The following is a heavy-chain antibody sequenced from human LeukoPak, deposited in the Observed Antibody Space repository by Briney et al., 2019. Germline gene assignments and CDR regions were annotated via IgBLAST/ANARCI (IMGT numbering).Heavy chain of an antibody. D-gene: IGHD5-24*01. CDR2: IYYSGST. J-gene: IGHJ4*02. V-gene: IGHV4-59*01. CDR1: GGSISYYY. Sequence: PSETLSLTCTVSGGSISYYYWSWIRQPPGKGLEWIGYIYYSGSTNFNPSLKGRVTISLDKSKNQFSLNLTSVTTADTAVYYCARGRDGYNLPSFDYWGQGTLVTVSS. CDR3: ARGRDGYNLPSFDY.